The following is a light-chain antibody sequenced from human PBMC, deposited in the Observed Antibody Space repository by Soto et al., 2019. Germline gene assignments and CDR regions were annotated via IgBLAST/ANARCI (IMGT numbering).Light chain of an antibody. CDR1: QSVSSSY. Sequence: EIVLTQSPGTLSLSPGEIATLSCSASQSVSSSYLAWYQQKPGQAPRLLIYGASSRATGIPDRFSGSGSGTDFTLTISRLEPEDFAVYYCQKYGSPRWKFGQGTKVDIK. CDR3: QKYGSPRWK. CDR2: GAS. V-gene: IGKV3-20*01. J-gene: IGKJ1*01.